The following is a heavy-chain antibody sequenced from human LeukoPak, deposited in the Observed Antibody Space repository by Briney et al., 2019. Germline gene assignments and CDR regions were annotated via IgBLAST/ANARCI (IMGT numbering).Heavy chain of an antibody. CDR1: GYAFTSYG. V-gene: IGHV1-18*01. D-gene: IGHD4-11*01. J-gene: IGHJ6*02. CDR3: ARPYSNYLYGMDA. CDR2: ISAHNGNT. Sequence: ASVKVSCKASGYAFTSYGISWVRQAPGQGLEWMGWISAHNGNTNYAQNLQGRVTMTTDASTSTAYMELRGLRSDDTAVYYCARPYSNYLYGMDAWGQGTTDTVSS.